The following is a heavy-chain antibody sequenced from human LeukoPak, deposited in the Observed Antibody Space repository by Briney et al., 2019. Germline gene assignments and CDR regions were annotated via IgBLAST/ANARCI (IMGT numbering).Heavy chain of an antibody. CDR2: IYYSGST. J-gene: IGHJ4*02. CDR1: GGSISSHY. CDR3: ARGYRDGYNFLVY. D-gene: IGHD5-24*01. V-gene: IGHV4-59*11. Sequence: SETLSLTCTVSGGSISSHYWSWIRQPPGKGLEWIGYIYYSGSTNYNPSLKSRVTISVDTSKNQFFLKLSSVTAADTAVYYCARGYRDGYNFLVYWGQGTLVTVSS.